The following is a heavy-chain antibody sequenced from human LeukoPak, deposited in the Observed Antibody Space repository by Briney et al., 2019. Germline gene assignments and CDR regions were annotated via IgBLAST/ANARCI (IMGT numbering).Heavy chain of an antibody. CDR3: ARESTDSYNWFDP. Sequence: ASMKVSCKASGYTFTSYDINWVRQATGQGLEWMGWMNPNSGNTGYAQKFQGRVTMTRNTSISTAYMELSSLRSEDTAVYYCARESTDSYNWFDPWGQGTLVTVSS. CDR1: GYTFTSYD. D-gene: IGHD2-2*01. V-gene: IGHV1-8*01. J-gene: IGHJ5*02. CDR2: MNPNSGNT.